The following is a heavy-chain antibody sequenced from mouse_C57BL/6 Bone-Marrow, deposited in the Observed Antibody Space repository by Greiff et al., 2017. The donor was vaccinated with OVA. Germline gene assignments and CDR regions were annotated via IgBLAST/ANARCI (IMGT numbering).Heavy chain of an antibody. V-gene: IGHV14-2*01. CDR2: IDPEDGET. D-gene: IGHD2-5*01. J-gene: IGHJ4*01. CDR3: AKYYYSNYNYYAMDY. Sequence: EVKLMESGAELVKPGASVKLSCTASGFNIKDYYMHWVKQRTEQGLEWIGRIDPEDGETKYAPKFQGKATITADTSSNTAYLQLSSLTSEDTAVYYCAKYYYSNYNYYAMDYWGQGTSVTVSS. CDR1: GFNIKDYY.